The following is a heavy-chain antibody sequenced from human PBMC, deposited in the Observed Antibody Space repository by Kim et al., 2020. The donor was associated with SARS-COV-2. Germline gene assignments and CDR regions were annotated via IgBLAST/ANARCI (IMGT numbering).Heavy chain of an antibody. J-gene: IGHJ4*02. D-gene: IGHD2-8*01. CDR3: ASVLYCTNGVCFDY. V-gene: IGHV3-30*01. Sequence: ADSVKGRFTISRDNSKNTLYLQMNSLRAEDTAVYYCASVLYCTNGVCFDYWGQGTLVTVSS.